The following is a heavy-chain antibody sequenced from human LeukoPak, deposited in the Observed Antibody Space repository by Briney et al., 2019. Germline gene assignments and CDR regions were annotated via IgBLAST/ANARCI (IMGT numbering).Heavy chain of an antibody. CDR3: AGASYDSSGVH. D-gene: IGHD3-22*01. CDR2: IYYSGST. V-gene: IGHV4-59*01. Sequence: SETLSLTCTVSGGSISSYYWRWIRQPPGKGLEWIGYIYYSGSTNYNPSLKSRVTISVDTSKNQFSLKLSSVTAADTAVYYCAGASYDSSGVHWGQGTLVTVSS. J-gene: IGHJ4*02. CDR1: GGSISSYY.